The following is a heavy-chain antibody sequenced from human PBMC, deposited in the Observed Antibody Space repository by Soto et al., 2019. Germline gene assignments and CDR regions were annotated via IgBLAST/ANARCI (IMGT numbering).Heavy chain of an antibody. CDR1: GFIFSGHY. Sequence: GGSLRLSCAASGFIFSGHYMTWIRQAPGKGLEWIAYISLTGSVIHYADSVKGRFTISRDNGKNTLYLQMDSLRAEDSAVYYCLRRRGFDYFVAFDVSGPGTVVTVSS. J-gene: IGHJ3*01. CDR2: ISLTGSVI. V-gene: IGHV3-11*01. D-gene: IGHD5-12*01. CDR3: LRRRGFDYFVAFDV.